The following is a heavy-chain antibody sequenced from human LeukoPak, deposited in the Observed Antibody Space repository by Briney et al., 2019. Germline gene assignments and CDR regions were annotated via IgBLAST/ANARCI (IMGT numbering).Heavy chain of an antibody. D-gene: IGHD4-11*01. V-gene: IGHV3-7*01. CDR2: INKDGSGK. Sequence: GGSLRLSCEGSGVMFSNFWMNWVRQSPGKGLEWVANINKDGSGKYYLEPVKGRFTISRDNAKNSLFLQMNSLRAEDTAVYYCARDDYSNYGRGFWAFDIWGQGTMVTVSS. CDR1: GVMFSNFW. J-gene: IGHJ3*02. CDR3: ARDDYSNYGRGFWAFDI.